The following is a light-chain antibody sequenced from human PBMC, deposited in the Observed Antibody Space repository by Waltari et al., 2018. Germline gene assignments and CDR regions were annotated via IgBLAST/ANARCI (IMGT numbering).Light chain of an antibody. CDR2: QNN. V-gene: IGLV3-1*01. J-gene: IGLJ1*01. CDR3: QAWDSSTAV. CDR1: KLGNKY. Sequence: SYELTQPPSVSVSPGQTANITCSGDKLGNKYVCWFQQKPGQSPLLVIFQNNRWPSGIPERFSGSNSGNTATLTISGTQVMDEADFYCQAWDSSTAVFGSGTKVTVL.